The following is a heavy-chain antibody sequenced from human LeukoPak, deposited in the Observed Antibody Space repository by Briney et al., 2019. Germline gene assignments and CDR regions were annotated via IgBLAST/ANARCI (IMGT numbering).Heavy chain of an antibody. J-gene: IGHJ4*02. V-gene: IGHV1-18*01. D-gene: IGHD3-3*01. Sequence: ASVKVSCKASGYTFTSYGISWVRQAPGQGLEWMGWISAYNGNTNYAQKLQGRVTMTTDTSTSTAYMGLRSLRSDDTAVYYCARGSYDFWSGYYQYYFDYWGQGTLVTVSS. CDR2: ISAYNGNT. CDR1: GYTFTSYG. CDR3: ARGSYDFWSGYYQYYFDY.